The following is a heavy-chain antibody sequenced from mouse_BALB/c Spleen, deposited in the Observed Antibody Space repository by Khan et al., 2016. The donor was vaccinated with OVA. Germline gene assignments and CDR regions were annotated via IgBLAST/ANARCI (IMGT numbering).Heavy chain of an antibody. Sequence: QVQLKQSGPGLVAPSQSLSITCTVSGFSLTSYGVNWVRQPPGEGLEWLGVIWGDGSTNYHSTLKSRLIISKDSSKRQVFLTLNSLTTDDTATYYWAKITPVYYSIDYWGQGTSVTVST. CDR3: AKITPVYYSIDY. CDR2: IWGDGST. CDR1: GFSLTSYG. V-gene: IGHV2-3*01. J-gene: IGHJ4*01. D-gene: IGHD2-4*01.